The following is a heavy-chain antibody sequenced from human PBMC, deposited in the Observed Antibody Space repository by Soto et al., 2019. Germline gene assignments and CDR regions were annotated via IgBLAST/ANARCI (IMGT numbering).Heavy chain of an antibody. Sequence: SETLSLTCTVSGGSISSYYWSWIRQPPGKGLEWIGYIYYSGSTNYNPSLKSRVTISVDTSKNQFSLKLSSVTAADTAVYYCARDVRYNWNGGDFDYWGQGTLVTVSS. CDR1: GGSISSYY. J-gene: IGHJ4*02. D-gene: IGHD1-20*01. V-gene: IGHV4-59*01. CDR3: ARDVRYNWNGGDFDY. CDR2: IYYSGST.